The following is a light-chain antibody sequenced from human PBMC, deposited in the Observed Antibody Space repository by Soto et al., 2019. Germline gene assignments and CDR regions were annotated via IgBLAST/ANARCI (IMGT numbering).Light chain of an antibody. V-gene: IGLV2-11*01. Sequence: QSALTQPRSVSGSPGQSVTISCTGTSSDVGGYNHVSWYQQNPGEAPKVMIFDVSKRPSGVPDRFSGSTSDNTASLTISGLQAEDEADYYCCSYAGSSAYVFGAGTKLTVL. CDR1: SSDVGGYNH. CDR3: CSYAGSSAYV. CDR2: DVS. J-gene: IGLJ1*01.